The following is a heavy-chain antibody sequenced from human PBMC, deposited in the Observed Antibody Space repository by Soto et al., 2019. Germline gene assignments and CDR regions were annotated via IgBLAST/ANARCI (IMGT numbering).Heavy chain of an antibody. CDR1: SGSLGXYY. V-gene: IGHV4-59*01. D-gene: IGHD4-4*01. CDR2: FFYTGMA. CDR3: ARDGDGRMTTNPYYYNGMDV. J-gene: IGHJ6*02. Sequence: TLXLTCTVSSGSLGXYYWSWIRQPPGKGLEWIGYFFYTGMANYNASLKSRVSISLDTSNYQFSLKLSSVTAAETAVYYCARDGDGRMTTNPYYYNGMDVWGPGTTFTVS.